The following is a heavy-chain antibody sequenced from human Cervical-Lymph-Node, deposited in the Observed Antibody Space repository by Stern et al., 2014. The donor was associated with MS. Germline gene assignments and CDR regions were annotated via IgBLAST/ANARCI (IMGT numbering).Heavy chain of an antibody. V-gene: IGHV4-61*02. D-gene: IGHD1-26*01. Sequence: VQLVESGPGLVKPSQTLSLTCTVSGGSISSSGYYWSWIRQPADKGLEWIGRIHDSGSTSYNPSLKRRVTISMDTAKHPFPLQLPSVTAADTAVYYCATTRWDLFTWNWFDPWGQGTLVTVSS. CDR1: GGSISSSGYY. CDR2: IHDSGST. CDR3: ATTRWDLFTWNWFDP. J-gene: IGHJ5*02.